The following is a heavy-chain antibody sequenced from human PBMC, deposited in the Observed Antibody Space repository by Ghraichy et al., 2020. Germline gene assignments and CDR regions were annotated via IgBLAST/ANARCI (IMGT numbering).Heavy chain of an antibody. J-gene: IGHJ4*02. D-gene: IGHD3-16*01. Sequence: ASVKVSCKASGYTFTSYDINWVRQATGQGLEWMGWMNPNSGNTGYAQKFQGRVTMTRNTSISTAYMELSSPRSEDTAVYYCARGRYDYIWGSYKAEFDYWGQGTLVTVSS. V-gene: IGHV1-8*01. CDR1: GYTFTSYD. CDR3: ARGRYDYIWGSYKAEFDY. CDR2: MNPNSGNT.